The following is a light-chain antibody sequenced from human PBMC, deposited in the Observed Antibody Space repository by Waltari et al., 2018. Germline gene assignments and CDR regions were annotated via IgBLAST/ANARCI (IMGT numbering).Light chain of an antibody. CDR1: QSVSSN. CDR3: QQYNRWPPIT. Sequence: EIVMTQSPATLSVSPGETATLSCRASQSVSSNVAWYQKKPGQAPRLHIYDASTRATSSPARFRGSGSGTEFTLTISSLQSEDFAVYYCQQYNRWPPITFGQGTRLEIK. V-gene: IGKV3-15*01. J-gene: IGKJ5*01. CDR2: DAS.